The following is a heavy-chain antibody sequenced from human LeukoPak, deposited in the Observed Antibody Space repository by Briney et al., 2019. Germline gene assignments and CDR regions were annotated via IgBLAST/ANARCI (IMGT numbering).Heavy chain of an antibody. V-gene: IGHV4-59*01. J-gene: IGHJ6*03. CDR1: GGSISSYY. CDR2: IYYSGST. CDR3: ARAGYCSSTSCSSIAAAGLPYYYYYMDV. Sequence: SETLSLTCTVSGGSISSYYWSWIRQPPGKGLEWIGYIYYSGSTNYNPSLKSRVTISVDTSKNQFSLKLSSVTAADTAVYYCARAGYCSSTSCSSIAAAGLPYYYYYMDVWGKGTTVTASS. D-gene: IGHD2-2*01.